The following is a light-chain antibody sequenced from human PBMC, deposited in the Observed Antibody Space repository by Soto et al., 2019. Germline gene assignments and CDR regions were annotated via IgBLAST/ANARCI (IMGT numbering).Light chain of an antibody. CDR1: SSDVGRYNY. Sequence: QSALTQPASVSGSPGQSVTISCTGTSSDVGRYNYVSWYQHHPGKAPKLMIYEVSNRPSGVSNRFSGSKSGNTASLTISGLQAEDEADYDCSSYRSTSAPYVFGTGTKVTVL. J-gene: IGLJ1*01. CDR2: EVS. CDR3: SSYRSTSAPYV. V-gene: IGLV2-14*01.